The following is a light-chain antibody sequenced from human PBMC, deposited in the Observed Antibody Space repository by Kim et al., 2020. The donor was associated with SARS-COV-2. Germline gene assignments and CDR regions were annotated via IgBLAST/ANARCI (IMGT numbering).Light chain of an antibody. Sequence: TAEGYRVTKTCQESQSISSYLNKYQERPGRAPKRMIDAVSSLKSGVPSRFSGRGSGTEFTLGVNRLQPEDFATYECKQSCRSPPTFGQGTKVDIK. CDR1: QSISSY. CDR3: KQSCRSPPT. CDR2: AVS. V-gene: IGKV1-39*01. J-gene: IGKJ1*01.